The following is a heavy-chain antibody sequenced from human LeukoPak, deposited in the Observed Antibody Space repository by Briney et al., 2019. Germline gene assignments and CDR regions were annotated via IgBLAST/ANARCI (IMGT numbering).Heavy chain of an antibody. CDR2: ISYDGSNK. D-gene: IGHD6-6*01. CDR1: GFTFSSYA. V-gene: IGHV3-30-3*01. J-gene: IGHJ3*02. CDR3: ARDGNRIAARPGAFDI. Sequence: GGSLRLSCAASGFTFSSYAMHWVRQAPGKGLEWVAVISYDGSNKYYADSVKGRFTISRDNSKNTLYLQMNSLRAEDTAVYYCARDGNRIAARPGAFDIWGQGTMVTVSS.